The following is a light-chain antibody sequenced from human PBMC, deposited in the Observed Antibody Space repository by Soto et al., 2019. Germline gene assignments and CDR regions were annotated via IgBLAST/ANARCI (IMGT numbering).Light chain of an antibody. CDR1: QSISSW. CDR2: DAS. Sequence: DIQMTQSPSTLPASVGDRVTITCRASQSISSWLAWYQQKPGKAPKLLIYDASTLESGVPSRFSGSGSGTEFTLTISSLQPDDFATYYCQHCNSYSEAFGQGTKVDI. V-gene: IGKV1-5*01. J-gene: IGKJ1*01. CDR3: QHCNSYSEA.